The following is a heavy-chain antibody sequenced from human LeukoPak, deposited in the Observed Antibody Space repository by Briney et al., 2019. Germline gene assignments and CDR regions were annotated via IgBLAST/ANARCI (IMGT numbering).Heavy chain of an antibody. Sequence: GGSLRLSCTASGFTFSAYAMSWVRKPPGKGLKSASAIIGSGAGTYYGDSVRGRFSISRDNSKNTVYLQMNSLRADDTAVYYCAKGEESSGLVSTYFDYWGQGTLVTVSS. CDR1: GFTFSAYA. CDR3: AKGEESSGLVSTYFDY. CDR2: IIGSGAGT. D-gene: IGHD6-19*01. J-gene: IGHJ4*02. V-gene: IGHV3-23*01.